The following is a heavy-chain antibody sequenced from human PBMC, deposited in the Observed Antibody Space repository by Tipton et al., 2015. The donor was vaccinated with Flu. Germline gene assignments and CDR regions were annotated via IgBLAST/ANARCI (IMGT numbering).Heavy chain of an antibody. V-gene: IGHV1-18*01. Sequence: QLVQSGAAVKRPGASVEVSCKASGYTFTEYGLSWVRQAPGQGLEWMAWINPYNGNTDYSENFRGRVTVTTDTSTDTAYMELRSLRSDDTATYYCFVRYVDPVYAFDIWGQGTVVSVSS. J-gene: IGHJ3*02. CDR3: FVRYVDPVYAFDI. D-gene: IGHD3-10*02. CDR2: INPYNGNT. CDR1: GYTFTEYG.